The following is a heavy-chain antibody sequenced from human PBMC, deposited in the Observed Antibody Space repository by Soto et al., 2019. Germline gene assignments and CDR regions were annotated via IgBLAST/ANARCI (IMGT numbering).Heavy chain of an antibody. D-gene: IGHD6-19*01. CDR1: GDSVSSSSAA. J-gene: IGHJ4*02. CDR3: ARDGGSSGWIDY. V-gene: IGHV6-1*01. CDR2: TYFRSEWYN. Sequence: PSQTLSLTCAISGDSVSSSSAAWSWSRQSPSRGLEWLGRTYFRSEWYNDYAVSVKSRITFNADTSTNQFSLHLNSVTPEDTAVYYCARDGGSSGWIDYWGQGTLVTVSS.